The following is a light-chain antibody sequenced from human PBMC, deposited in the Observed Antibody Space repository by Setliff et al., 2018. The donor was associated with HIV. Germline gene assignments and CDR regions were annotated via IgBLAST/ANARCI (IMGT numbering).Light chain of an antibody. CDR1: QSVSAD. CDR3: QQYNTWPRT. V-gene: IGKV3-15*01. CDR2: LAS. J-gene: IGKJ1*01. Sequence: EIVMTQSPATLSVSPGERATLSCRASQSVSADLAWYQQKPGQAPRLLIVLASARATDIPARFSGSGSGTEFTLTISSMQSEDSGVYYCQQYNTWPRTVGQGTKVDIK.